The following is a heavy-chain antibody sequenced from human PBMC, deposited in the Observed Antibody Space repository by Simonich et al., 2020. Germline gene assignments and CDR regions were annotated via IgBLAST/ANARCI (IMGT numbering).Heavy chain of an antibody. Sequence: QVQLVQSGAEVKKPGASVKVSCKASGSTFTSYGISWVRQAPGQGLEWMGWSSAYKGNTNYAQKLQGRVTMTTDTSTSTAYMELRSLRSDDTAVYYCARASRGTWWYYYFDYWGQGTLVTVSS. CDR1: GSTFTSYG. D-gene: IGHD2-15*01. V-gene: IGHV1-18*01. J-gene: IGHJ4*02. CDR3: ARASRGTWWYYYFDY. CDR2: SSAYKGNT.